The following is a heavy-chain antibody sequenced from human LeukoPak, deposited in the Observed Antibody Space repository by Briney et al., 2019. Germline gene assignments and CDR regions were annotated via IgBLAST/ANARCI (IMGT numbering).Heavy chain of an antibody. V-gene: IGHV3-7*01. CDR3: ARDRIAARRTGESDY. J-gene: IGHJ4*02. CDR1: GFTFRCYW. CDR2: IKQDGSEK. D-gene: IGHD6-6*01. Sequence: GALRLSCAASGFTFRCYWMSWVRQASGKGLEWVANIKQDGSEKYYVDSVKGRFTISRDNAKNSLYLQMNSLRAEDTAVYYCARDRIAARRTGESDYWGQGTLVTVSS.